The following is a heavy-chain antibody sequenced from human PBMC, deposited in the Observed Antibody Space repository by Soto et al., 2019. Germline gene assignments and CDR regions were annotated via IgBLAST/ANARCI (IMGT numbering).Heavy chain of an antibody. D-gene: IGHD6-6*01. V-gene: IGHV5-51*01. CDR1: GYSFTSYG. J-gene: IGHJ4*02. CDR3: ARLEQLCAVDY. Sequence: GESLKISCKGSGYSFTSYGIGWVRQMPGKGLEWMGIIYPGDSDTRYSPSFQGQVTISADNSLSTAYLQWSSLKASDTAMYYCARLEQLCAVDYWGQGTLVTVSS. CDR2: IYPGDSDT.